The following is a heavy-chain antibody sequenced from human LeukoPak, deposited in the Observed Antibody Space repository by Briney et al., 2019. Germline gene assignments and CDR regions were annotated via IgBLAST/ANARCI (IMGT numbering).Heavy chain of an antibody. CDR2: INAGNGNT. CDR3: ARGGDWCSSTSCYPYYFDY. D-gene: IGHD2-2*01. CDR1: GYTFTSYA. J-gene: IGHJ4*02. Sequence: ASVKVSCKASGYTFTSYAMHWVRQAPGQRLEWMGWINAGNGNTKYSQKFQGRVTITRDTSASTAYMELSSLRSEDTAVYYCARGGDWCSSTSCYPYYFDYWGQGTLVTVSS. V-gene: IGHV1-3*01.